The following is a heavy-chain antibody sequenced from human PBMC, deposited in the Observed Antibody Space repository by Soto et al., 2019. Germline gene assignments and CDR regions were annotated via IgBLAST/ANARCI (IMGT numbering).Heavy chain of an antibody. Sequence: ASVKVSCKASGYTFTSYGISWVRQAPGQGLEWMGWISAYNGNTNYAQKLRGRVTMTTDTSTSTAYMELRSLRSDDTAVYYCARDSGLAVAGSAFDIWGQGTMVTVSS. CDR1: GYTFTSYG. D-gene: IGHD6-19*01. V-gene: IGHV1-18*04. CDR3: ARDSGLAVAGSAFDI. J-gene: IGHJ3*02. CDR2: ISAYNGNT.